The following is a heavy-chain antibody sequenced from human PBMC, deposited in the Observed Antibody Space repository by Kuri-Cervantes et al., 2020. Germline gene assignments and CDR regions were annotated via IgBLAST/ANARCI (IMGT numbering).Heavy chain of an antibody. CDR3: ARRGSEDTAMGSRSMRRGVNFGY. CDR2: INHSGST. CDR1: GGSFSGYY. J-gene: IGHJ4*02. V-gene: IGHV4-34*01. Sequence: GSLRLSCAVYGGSFSGYYWSWIRQPPGKGLEWIGEINHSGSTYYNPSLKSRVTISVDTSKNQFSLKLSSVTAADTAVYYCARRGSEDTAMGSRSMRRGVNFGYWGQGTLVTVSS. D-gene: IGHD5-18*01.